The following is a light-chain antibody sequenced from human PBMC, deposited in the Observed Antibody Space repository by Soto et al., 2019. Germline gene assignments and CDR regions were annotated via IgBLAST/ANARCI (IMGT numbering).Light chain of an antibody. V-gene: IGKV3-20*01. CDR1: QSISDT. CDR3: QQYGSSPLWT. Sequence: IVMTQSPATLSVSPGGGVNLSCRASQSISDTIAWYQQKPGQAPRLLIYGASSRATGIPDRFSGSGSGTDFTLTISRLEPEDFAVYYCQQYGSSPLWTFGQGTKVDI. CDR2: GAS. J-gene: IGKJ1*01.